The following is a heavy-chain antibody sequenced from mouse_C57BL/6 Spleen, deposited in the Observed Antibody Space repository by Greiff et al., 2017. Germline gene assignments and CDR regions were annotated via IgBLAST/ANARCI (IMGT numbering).Heavy chain of an antibody. CDR2: IYPGDGDT. J-gene: IGHJ4*01. D-gene: IGHD2-4*01. CDR1: GYAFSSSW. CDR3: ARYDSLYAMDC. V-gene: IGHV1-82*01. Sequence: LVESGPELVKPGASVKISCKASGYAFSSSWMNWVKQRPGKGLEWIGRIYPGDGDTNYNGKFKGKATLTADKSSSTAYMQLSSLTSEDSAVYFCARYDSLYAMDCWGQGTSVTVSS.